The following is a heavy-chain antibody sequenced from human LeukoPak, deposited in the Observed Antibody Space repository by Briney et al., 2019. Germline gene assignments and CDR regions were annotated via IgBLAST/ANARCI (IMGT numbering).Heavy chain of an antibody. J-gene: IGHJ2*01. D-gene: IGHD3-10*01. V-gene: IGHV4-59*01. CDR3: AGSGSGSYYSPWYFDL. Sequence: SETLSLTCTVSGGSISSYYWSWIRQPPGKGLEWIGYIYYSGSTNYNPSLKSRVTISVDTSKIQFSLRLSSVTAADTAVYYCAGSGSGSYYSPWYFDLWGRGTLVTVSS. CDR2: IYYSGST. CDR1: GGSISSYY.